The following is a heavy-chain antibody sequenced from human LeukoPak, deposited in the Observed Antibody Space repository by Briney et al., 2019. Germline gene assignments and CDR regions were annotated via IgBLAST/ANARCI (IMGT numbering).Heavy chain of an antibody. CDR2: FDPEDGET. D-gene: IGHD3-10*01. V-gene: IGHV1-24*01. CDR1: GYTLTELS. J-gene: IGHJ4*02. CDR3: ATDGLWFGELLF. Sequence: GASVKVSCKVSGYTLTELSMHWVRQAPGKGLEWMGGFDPEDGETIYAQKFQGRVTMTEDTSTDTAYMELCSLRSEDTAVYYCATDGLWFGELLFWGQGTLVTVSS.